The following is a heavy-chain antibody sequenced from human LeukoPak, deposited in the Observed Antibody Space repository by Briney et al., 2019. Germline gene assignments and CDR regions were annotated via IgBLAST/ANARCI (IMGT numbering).Heavy chain of an antibody. D-gene: IGHD3-16*01. J-gene: IGHJ4*02. V-gene: IGHV1-18*04. Sequence: GASVKVSCKASGYTFNSHGISWIRQAPGQGPEWMGWISGDYGNTKYAQKFQGRVTMTTDTSTDTSYMELRSLRSDDTAVYYCARNKTTGGGGFDYWGQGTLITVSS. CDR1: GYTFNSHG. CDR3: ARNKTTGGGGFDY. CDR2: ISGDYGNT.